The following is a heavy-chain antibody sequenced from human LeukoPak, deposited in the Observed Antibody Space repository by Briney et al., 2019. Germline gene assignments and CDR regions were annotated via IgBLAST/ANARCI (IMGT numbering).Heavy chain of an antibody. J-gene: IGHJ4*02. D-gene: IGHD6-13*01. CDR1: GGSFSGYY. CDR3: ARHFGRAIAAAGTPLFDY. CDR2: INHSGST. V-gene: IGHV4-34*01. Sequence: SETLSLTCAVYGGSFSGYYWSWIRQPPGKGLEWIGEINHSGSTNYNPSLKSRVTISVDTSKNQFSLKLSSVTAADTAVYYCARHFGRAIAAAGTPLFDYWGQGTLVTVSS.